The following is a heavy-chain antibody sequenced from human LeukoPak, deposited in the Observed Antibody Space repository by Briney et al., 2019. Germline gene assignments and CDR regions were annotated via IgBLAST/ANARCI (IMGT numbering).Heavy chain of an antibody. CDR3: ARAAVIDSIFDY. CDR1: GGSISSSNW. Sequence: TSGTLSLTCDVSGGSISSSNWWIWVRQPPGKGLEWIGRIYTSGSTNYNPSLKSRVTMSVDTSKNQFSLKLSSVTAADTAVYYCARAAVIDSIFDYWGQGTLVTVSS. CDR2: IYTSGST. D-gene: IGHD2-21*01. V-gene: IGHV4-4*02. J-gene: IGHJ4*02.